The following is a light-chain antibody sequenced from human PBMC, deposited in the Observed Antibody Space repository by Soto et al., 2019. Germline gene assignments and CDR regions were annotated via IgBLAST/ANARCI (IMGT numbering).Light chain of an antibody. V-gene: IGKV2-28*01. CDR3: MQALESTLT. CDR2: LGS. J-gene: IGKJ4*01. Sequence: IVMTQSPLSLPVTPGEPASISCRSSQSLLHRCGYNYLTWYLQKPGQSPQLLIYLGSSRASGVSDRFSGSGSCTDSTLKISKVEAENVGFYYCMQALESTLTFGGANKLEIK. CDR1: QSLLHRCGYNY.